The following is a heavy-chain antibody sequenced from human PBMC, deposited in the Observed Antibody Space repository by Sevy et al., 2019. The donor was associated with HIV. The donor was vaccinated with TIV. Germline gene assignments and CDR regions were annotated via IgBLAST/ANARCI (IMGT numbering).Heavy chain of an antibody. CDR3: ARGIEDYYFDY. V-gene: IGHV3-48*01. D-gene: IGHD2-15*01. Sequence: GGSLRLSCAASGFTFSSYSMNWVRQAPGKGLEWVSYISSSGSTIYYADSVKGRFTISRDNAKNSLYLQMNSLRAEDTAVYYCARGIEDYYFDYWGQGTLVTVSS. CDR1: GFTFSSYS. J-gene: IGHJ4*02. CDR2: ISSSGSTI.